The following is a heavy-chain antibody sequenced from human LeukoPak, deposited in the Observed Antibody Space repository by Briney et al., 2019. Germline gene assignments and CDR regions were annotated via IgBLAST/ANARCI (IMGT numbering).Heavy chain of an antibody. V-gene: IGHV3-73*01. Sequence: GGSLRLSCAASGFTFSGSAMHWVRQASGKGLEWVGRIRSKANSYATAYAASVKGRFTISRDDSKNTAYLQMNSLKTEDTAVYYCTRWIAARPFDYWGQGTQVTVSS. CDR1: GFTFSGSA. CDR2: IRSKANSYAT. D-gene: IGHD6-6*01. J-gene: IGHJ4*02. CDR3: TRWIAARPFDY.